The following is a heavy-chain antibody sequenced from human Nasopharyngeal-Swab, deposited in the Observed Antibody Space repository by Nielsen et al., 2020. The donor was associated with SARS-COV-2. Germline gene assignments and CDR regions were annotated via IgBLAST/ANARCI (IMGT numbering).Heavy chain of an antibody. V-gene: IGHV3-13*01. D-gene: IGHD6-19*01. Sequence: GGSLRLSCAASGFTFSSYDMHWVRQATGKGLEWVSAIGTAGDTYYPGSVKGRFTISRENAKNSLYLQMNSLRAGDTAVYYCAREGYSSGWPYYYYGMDVWGQGTTVTVSS. CDR2: IGTAGDT. CDR3: AREGYSSGWPYYYYGMDV. CDR1: GFTFSSYD. J-gene: IGHJ6*02.